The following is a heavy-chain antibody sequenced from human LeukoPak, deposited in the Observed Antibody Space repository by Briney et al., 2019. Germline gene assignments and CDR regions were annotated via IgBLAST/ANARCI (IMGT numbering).Heavy chain of an antibody. J-gene: IGHJ5*02. V-gene: IGHV3-23*01. CDR3: AKESPVAATGRSWFDP. CDR2: ITGSGGNT. D-gene: IGHD6-13*01. Sequence: PGGSLRLSCAASGFTFSSYAMIWVRQAPGKGREWVSTITGSGGNTYYADSVKGRFTISRDNSKNTLYLQMNRLRAEDTAIYSCAKESPVAATGRSWFDPWGQGTLVTVSS. CDR1: GFTFSSYA.